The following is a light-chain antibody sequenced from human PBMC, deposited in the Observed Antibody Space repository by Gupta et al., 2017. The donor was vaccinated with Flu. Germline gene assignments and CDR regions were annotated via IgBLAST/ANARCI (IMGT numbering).Light chain of an antibody. J-gene: IGLJ2*01. V-gene: IGLV7-43*01. CDR1: AGAVTSDYY. Sequence: QIVVTEEPSLTVSPAGTVTLTCASSAGAVTSDYYPNWFQQKPGQPPRVLIYSISGRSSWTPARLSGSLPGGTAALTISGAQPEDDSEYFCLPYSAGVHVVFGGGTKLTVL. CDR3: LPYSAGVHVV. CDR2: SIS.